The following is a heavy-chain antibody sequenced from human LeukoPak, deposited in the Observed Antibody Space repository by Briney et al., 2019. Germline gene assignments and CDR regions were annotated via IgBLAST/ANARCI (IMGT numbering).Heavy chain of an antibody. CDR2: ISGSGGST. CDR3: AKDIRGEGVVPAAHNWFDP. V-gene: IGHV3-23*01. CDR1: GFAFSSYA. Sequence: GGSLRLSCAASGFAFSSYAMSWVRQAPGKGLEWVSAISGSGGSTYYADSVKGRFTISRDNSKNTLYLQMNSLRAEDTAVYYCAKDIRGEGVVPAAHNWFDPWGQGTLVTVSS. D-gene: IGHD2-2*01. J-gene: IGHJ5*02.